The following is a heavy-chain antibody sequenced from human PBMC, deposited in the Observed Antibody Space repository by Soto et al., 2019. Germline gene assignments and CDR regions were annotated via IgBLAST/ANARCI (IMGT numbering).Heavy chain of an antibody. CDR3: AKDSSYYYDSSGYQDY. D-gene: IGHD3-22*01. V-gene: IGHV3-30*18. J-gene: IGHJ4*02. CDR2: ISYDGSNK. CDR1: GFSFSSYG. Sequence: PGGSLRLSCAASGFSFSSYGMHWVRQAPGKGLEWVAVISYDGSNKYYADSVKGRFTISRDNSKNTLYLQMNSLRAEDTAVYYCAKDSSYYYDSSGYQDYWGQGTLVTVS.